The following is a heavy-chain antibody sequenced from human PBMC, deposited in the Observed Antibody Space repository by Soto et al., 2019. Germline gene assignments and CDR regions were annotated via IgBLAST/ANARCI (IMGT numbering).Heavy chain of an antibody. V-gene: IGHV4-34*01. CDR1: GGSFSGYY. Sequence: ETLSLTCAVYGGSFSGYYWTWIRQSPEKGLEWIGEVNHSGTTYYNPSLKTRVTISVHTPKNQFSLKMSSVTAADTAVYYCARGIGYCSSINCYSSRRLRFDSWGQGTLVTVSS. CDR2: VNHSGTT. CDR3: ARGIGYCSSINCYSSRRLRFDS. D-gene: IGHD2-2*01. J-gene: IGHJ4*02.